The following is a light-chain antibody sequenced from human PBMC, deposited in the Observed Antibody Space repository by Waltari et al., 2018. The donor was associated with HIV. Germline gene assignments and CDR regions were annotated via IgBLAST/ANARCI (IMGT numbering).Light chain of an antibody. Sequence: QSVLTQPPSVSGAPGQRVTISCTGSSSHIGAGYDVHWYQQLPGTAPKLLIYGNSDRPSGVPDRFSGSKAGTSASLAVTVLQAEDEADYYCQSYDSSLSGSKVFGGGTKLTVL. CDR2: GNS. CDR3: QSYDSSLSGSKV. J-gene: IGLJ2*01. V-gene: IGLV1-40*01. CDR1: SSHIGAGYD.